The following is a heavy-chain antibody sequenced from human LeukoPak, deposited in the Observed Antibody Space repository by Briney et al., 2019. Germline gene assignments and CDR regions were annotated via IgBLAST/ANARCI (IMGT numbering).Heavy chain of an antibody. CDR1: GYSISGGYY. CDR3: ARGSFDFDY. Sequence: PSETLSLTCAVSGYSISGGYYWGWIRQPPGKGLEWIGEINHSGSTNYNPSLKSRVTISVDTSKNQFSLKLSSVTAADTAVYYCARGSFDFDYWGQGTLVTVSS. D-gene: IGHD6-6*01. V-gene: IGHV4-38-2*01. CDR2: INHSGST. J-gene: IGHJ4*02.